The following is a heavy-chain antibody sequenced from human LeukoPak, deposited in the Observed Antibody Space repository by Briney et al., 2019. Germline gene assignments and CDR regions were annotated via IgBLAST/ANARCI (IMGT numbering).Heavy chain of an antibody. J-gene: IGHJ4*02. V-gene: IGHV3-74*01. Sequence: GGSLRLSCAASGFTFSNYWMHWVRQAPGKGLVWVSRINIDGSSTSYVDSVKGRFTISRGNAKNTLYLQMNSLRAEDTAVYYCAKDLVTGSLDYWGQGTLVTVSS. CDR2: INIDGSST. CDR1: GFTFSNYW. CDR3: AKDLVTGSLDY. D-gene: IGHD3-10*01.